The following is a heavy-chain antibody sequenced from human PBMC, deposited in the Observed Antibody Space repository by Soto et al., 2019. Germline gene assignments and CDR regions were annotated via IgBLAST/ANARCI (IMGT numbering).Heavy chain of an antibody. D-gene: IGHD6-6*01. CDR1: GFDFSSSS. V-gene: IGHV3-21*01. CDR2: ISGSGSDT. CDR3: ARVRLVAGAAFYCAVGV. J-gene: IGHJ6*02. Sequence: GGSLRLSCEASGFDFSSSSMNWFRQAPGKGLEWVSYISGSGSDTYYRHSVKGRFTISRDNAENSLFLLMDSVKVEDTAVYHYARVRLVAGAAFYCAVGVWGPGTAVTVSS.